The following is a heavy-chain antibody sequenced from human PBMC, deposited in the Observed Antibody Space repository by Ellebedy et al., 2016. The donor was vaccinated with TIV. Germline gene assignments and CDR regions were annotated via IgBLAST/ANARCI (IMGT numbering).Heavy chain of an antibody. CDR3: ARDWLSGATAIQAFDY. CDR2: IWYDGSNK. Sequence: GESLKISXAASGFTFSSYGMHWVRQAPGKGLEWVAVIWYDGSNKYYADSGKGRFTISRDNSKNTLYLQMNSLRAEDTAVYYCARDWLSGATAIQAFDYWGQGTLVTVSS. V-gene: IGHV3-33*01. CDR1: GFTFSSYG. J-gene: IGHJ4*02. D-gene: IGHD2-21*02.